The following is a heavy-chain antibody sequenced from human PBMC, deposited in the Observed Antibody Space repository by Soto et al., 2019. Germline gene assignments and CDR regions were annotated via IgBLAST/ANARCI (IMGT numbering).Heavy chain of an antibody. CDR2: IYYSGST. Sequence: QVQLQESGPGLAKPSETLSLTCTVSGGSISSYYWSWIRQPPGKGLEWVGYIYYSGSTNYNPSLKSRVTISVDTSKNQFSLKLSSVTAADTAVYYCARHNRGSYYLDYWGQGTLVTVSS. D-gene: IGHD1-26*01. J-gene: IGHJ4*02. CDR3: ARHNRGSYYLDY. CDR1: GGSISSYY. V-gene: IGHV4-59*08.